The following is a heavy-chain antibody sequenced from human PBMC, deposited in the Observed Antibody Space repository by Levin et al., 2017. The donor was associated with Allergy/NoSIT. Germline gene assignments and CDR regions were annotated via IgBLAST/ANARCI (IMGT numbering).Heavy chain of an antibody. D-gene: IGHD1-1*01. Sequence: GESLKISCAASGFTFSSFGIHWVRQAPGKGLEWVGVISDDGSSEFYIDSVKGRFTISRDNSKNRLYLQMDSLRAEDTALYYCVREIAEEGTWGQGTLVIVSS. CDR3: VREIAEEGT. CDR2: ISDDGSSE. V-gene: IGHV3-30*19. J-gene: IGHJ4*02. CDR1: GFTFSSFG.